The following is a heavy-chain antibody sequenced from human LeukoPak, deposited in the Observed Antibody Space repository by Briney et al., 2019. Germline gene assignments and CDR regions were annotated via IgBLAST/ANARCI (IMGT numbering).Heavy chain of an antibody. CDR1: GGSFSGYY. V-gene: IGHV4-34*01. Sequence: SETLSLTCAVYGGSFSGYYWSWIRQPPGKGLEWIGEINHSGSTNYNPSLKSRVTISVDTSKNQFSLKLSSVTAADTAVYYCARGVLTSGYSYGYSDYWGQGTLVTVSS. D-gene: IGHD5-18*01. CDR3: ARGVLTSGYSYGYSDY. CDR2: INHSGST. J-gene: IGHJ4*02.